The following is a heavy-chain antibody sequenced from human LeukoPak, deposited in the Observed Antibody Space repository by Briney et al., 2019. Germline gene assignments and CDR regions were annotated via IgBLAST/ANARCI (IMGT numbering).Heavy chain of an antibody. CDR2: MNPTSGDT. V-gene: IGHV1-8*01. CDR3: ARVVMKAFYYYYMDV. D-gene: IGHD2-21*01. Sequence: ASVKVSCKASGYTFSDYDVNWVRQAPGQGLEWMGWMNPTSGDTGYAQKLQGRVTMTRSMSRNTAYMELSRLRSEDTAVYFCARVVMKAFYYYYMDVWEKGPQSSSH. CDR1: GYTFSDYD. J-gene: IGHJ6*03.